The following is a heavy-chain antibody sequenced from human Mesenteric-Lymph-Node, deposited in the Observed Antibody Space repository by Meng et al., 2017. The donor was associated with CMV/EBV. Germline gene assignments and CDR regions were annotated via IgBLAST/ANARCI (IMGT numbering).Heavy chain of an antibody. D-gene: IGHD3-3*01. V-gene: IGHV3-53*01. CDR3: ATSHYDFWSGAQVDY. CDR2: IYSGGST. Sequence: GESLKISCAASGFTVSSHYMSWVRQAPGKGLEWVSVIYSGGSTYYADSVKGRFTISRDNSKNTLYLQMNSLRAEDTAVYYCATSHYDFWSGAQVDYWGQGTLVTVSS. J-gene: IGHJ4*02. CDR1: GFTVSSHY.